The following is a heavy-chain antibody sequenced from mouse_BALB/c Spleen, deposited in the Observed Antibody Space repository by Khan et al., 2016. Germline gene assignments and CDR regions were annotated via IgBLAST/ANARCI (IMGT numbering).Heavy chain of an antibody. CDR1: GFTFNTNA. CDR3: VRDLGFAY. V-gene: IGHV10S3*01. Sequence: EVQLVESGGGLVQPKGSLKLSCAASGFTFNTNAMNWVRQAPGKGLEWVARIRSKSNNYATYYADSVKDRFTISRDDSQSMLYLQMNNLKTEDTAMYYCVRDLGFAYWGQGTLVTVSS. J-gene: IGHJ3*01. CDR2: IRSKSNNYAT.